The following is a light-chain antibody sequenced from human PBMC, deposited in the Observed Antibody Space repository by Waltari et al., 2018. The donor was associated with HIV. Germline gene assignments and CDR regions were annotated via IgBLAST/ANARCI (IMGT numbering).Light chain of an antibody. CDR1: QSLLYSSSNKNS. V-gene: IGKV4-1*01. J-gene: IGKJ2*01. CDR2: WAS. CDR3: QQYYSTPYT. Sequence: IVMTQSPDSLAVSLGERATIHCKSRQSLLYSSSNKNSLAWYQHKPGQPPELLIYWASTRDSGVPDRFSGSGSGTDFTLTISSLQAEDGAVYYCQQYYSTPYTFGLGTKLEIK.